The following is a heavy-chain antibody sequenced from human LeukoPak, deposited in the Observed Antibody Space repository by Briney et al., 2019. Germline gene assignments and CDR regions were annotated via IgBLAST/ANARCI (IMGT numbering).Heavy chain of an antibody. V-gene: IGHV1-2*02. D-gene: IGHD6-19*01. Sequence: ASVKVSCKASGYTFTGYYMHWVRQAPGQGLEWMGWINPNSGGTNYAQKFQGRVTMTRDTSISTAYMELSRLRSDDTAVYYCARNRAPLSSSGWYAAFDIWGQGTMVTVSS. CDR2: INPNSGGT. CDR3: ARNRAPLSSSGWYAAFDI. CDR1: GYTFTGYY. J-gene: IGHJ3*02.